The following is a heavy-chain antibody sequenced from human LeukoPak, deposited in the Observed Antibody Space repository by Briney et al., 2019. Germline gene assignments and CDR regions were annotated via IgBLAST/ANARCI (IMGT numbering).Heavy chain of an antibody. CDR2: ISSSSSSI. Sequence: GGSLRLSCAASGFTFSSYWMSWVRQAPGKGLEWVSYISSSSSSIHYADSVKGRFTISRDNAKNSLYLQMNSLRAEDTAVYYCARDRGDFWSGYYTNYFDYWGQETLVTVSS. D-gene: IGHD3-3*01. CDR3: ARDRGDFWSGYYTNYFDY. V-gene: IGHV3-48*01. CDR1: GFTFSSYW. J-gene: IGHJ4*02.